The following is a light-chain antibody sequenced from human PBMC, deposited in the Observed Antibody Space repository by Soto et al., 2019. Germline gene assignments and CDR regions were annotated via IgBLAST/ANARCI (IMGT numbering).Light chain of an antibody. J-gene: IGLJ2*01. CDR3: AAWDDTLNGVV. CDR2: HGN. Sequence: QAVMTQPPSASGTPGRRVTISCSGSSSNIGSNPVNWYQQLPGAAPKLLIYHGNQRPSGVPDRFSGSKSGTSASLAIGGLQSEDEADYFCAAWDDTLNGVVFGGGTKLTVL. CDR1: SSNIGSNP. V-gene: IGLV1-44*01.